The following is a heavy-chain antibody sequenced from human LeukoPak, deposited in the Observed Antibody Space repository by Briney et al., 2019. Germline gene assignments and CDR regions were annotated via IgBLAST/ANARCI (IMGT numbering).Heavy chain of an antibody. D-gene: IGHD3-3*01. CDR1: GFTFSSYA. V-gene: IGHV3-64*01. CDR2: ISSNGGST. Sequence: PGGSLRLSCAASGFTFSSYAMHWVRQAPGKGLEYVSAISSNGGSTYYANSVKGRFTISRDNSKNTLYLQMNSLRAEDTAVYYCAKGNTIFGVALDYWGQGTLVTVSS. J-gene: IGHJ4*02. CDR3: AKGNTIFGVALDY.